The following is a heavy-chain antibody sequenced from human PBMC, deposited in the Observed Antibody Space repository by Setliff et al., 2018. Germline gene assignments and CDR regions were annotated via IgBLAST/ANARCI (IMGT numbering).Heavy chain of an antibody. CDR2: ISSNSYYI. V-gene: IGHV3-21*01. CDR3: VRDGGILTGTTGDY. CDR1: GFTFSTYT. J-gene: IGHJ4*02. D-gene: IGHD1-7*01. Sequence: GGSLSLSCAVSGFTFSTYTMNWVRQAPGEGLEWVSSISSNSYYIYYADSVKGRFTISRDNAKNSLSLQLNNLRAEDTAVYYCVRDGGILTGTTGDYWGQGILVTVSS.